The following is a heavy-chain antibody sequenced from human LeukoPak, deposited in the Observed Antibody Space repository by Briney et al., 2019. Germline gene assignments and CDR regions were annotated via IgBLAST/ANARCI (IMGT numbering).Heavy chain of an antibody. J-gene: IGHJ5*02. CDR2: IYHSGTT. V-gene: IGHV4-31*03. Sequence: SETLSLTSTVSGGSISSGGYYFNWIRQHPEKGLEWLGYIYHSGTTYYNPSLKSRVSISVDTSKNQFFLKLSSVTAADTAVYYCARNSSTLRYCSGGDCYSNWFDPWGQGTLVTVSS. CDR1: GGSISSGGYY. CDR3: ARNSSTLRYCSGGDCYSNWFDP. D-gene: IGHD2-15*01.